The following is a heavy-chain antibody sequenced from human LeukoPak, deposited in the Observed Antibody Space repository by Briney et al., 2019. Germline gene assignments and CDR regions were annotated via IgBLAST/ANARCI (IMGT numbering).Heavy chain of an antibody. Sequence: GGSLRLSCAVSGITVSETWMSWVRQAPGKGLEWVGRIRSKGDGGTTDHAAPVKGRFTISRDDSKNTLNLQMNSLKTEDTAVYYCTTYNSRDAFDIWGQGTLVTVSS. J-gene: IGHJ3*02. CDR3: TTYNSRDAFDI. CDR1: GITVSETW. D-gene: IGHD2/OR15-2a*01. CDR2: IRSKGDGGTT. V-gene: IGHV3-15*01.